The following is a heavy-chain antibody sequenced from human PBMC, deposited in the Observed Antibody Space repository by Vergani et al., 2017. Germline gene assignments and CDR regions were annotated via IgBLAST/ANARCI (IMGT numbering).Heavy chain of an antibody. J-gene: IGHJ4*02. V-gene: IGHV4-59*01. CDR2: IYYSGST. D-gene: IGHD3-3*01. CDR3: ARGYRFLEWLPYDY. CDR1: GGSISSYY. Sequence: QVQLQESGPGLVKPSETLSLTCTVSGGSISSYYWSWIRQPPGTGLEWIGYIYYSGSTNYNPSLKSRVTISVDTSKNQFSLKLSSVTAADTAVYYCARGYRFLEWLPYDYWGQGTLVTVSS.